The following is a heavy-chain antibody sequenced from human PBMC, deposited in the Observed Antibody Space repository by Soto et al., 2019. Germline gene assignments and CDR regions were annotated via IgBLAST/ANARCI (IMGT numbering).Heavy chain of an antibody. D-gene: IGHD5-12*01. J-gene: IGHJ4*02. CDR3: ARHCPDIVAAITWGYYFDY. Sequence: PSETLSLTCSVSGGSISTSSSTYYRGRMRQPPGKGLEWIASFFYSGKSFYNPSLKSRVTMSVDTSKNQFSLKLSSVTAADTAVFYCARHCPDIVAAITWGYYFDYWGQGTLVTVSS. CDR2: FFYSGKS. CDR1: GGSISTSSSTYY. V-gene: IGHV4-39*01.